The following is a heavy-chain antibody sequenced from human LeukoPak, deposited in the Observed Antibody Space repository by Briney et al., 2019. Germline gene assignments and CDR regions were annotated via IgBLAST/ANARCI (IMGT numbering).Heavy chain of an antibody. Sequence: SETLSLTCAVYGGSFSGYYWSWIRQPPGKGLEWIGEINHSGSTYYNPSLKSRVTISVDTSKNQFSLKLSSVTAADTAVYYCSRSVAGTGDFDYWGQGTLVTVSS. V-gene: IGHV4-34*01. CDR1: GGSFSGYY. J-gene: IGHJ4*02. CDR2: INHSGST. CDR3: SRSVAGTGDFDY. D-gene: IGHD6-19*01.